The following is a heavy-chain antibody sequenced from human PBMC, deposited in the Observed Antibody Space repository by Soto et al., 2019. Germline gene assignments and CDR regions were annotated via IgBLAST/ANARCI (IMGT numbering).Heavy chain of an antibody. D-gene: IGHD3-3*01. Sequence: RSLSCAASGFTFSDQYMSWIRQAPVKGLEWISYMTRRGSSISYADSVKGRFTISRDNAKNSLYLQMNRLRGDETAVYYCARELSGHDFASDLWGQGTRVTVS. CDR1: GFTFSDQY. CDR2: MTRRGSSI. J-gene: IGHJ3*01. V-gene: IGHV3-11*01. CDR3: ARELSGHDFASDL.